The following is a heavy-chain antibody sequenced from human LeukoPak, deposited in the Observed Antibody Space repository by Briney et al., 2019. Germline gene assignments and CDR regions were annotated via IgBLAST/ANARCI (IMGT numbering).Heavy chain of an antibody. Sequence: GASVKVSCKASGHTFTSYDINWVRQATGQGLESMGWMNPNSGNTGYAQKFQGRVTMTRNTSISTAYMELSSLRSEDTAVYYCARAPRGRDYYYYMDVWGKGTTVAVSS. CDR3: ARAPRGRDYYYYMDV. CDR2: MNPNSGNT. J-gene: IGHJ6*03. CDR1: GHTFTSYD. V-gene: IGHV1-8*01.